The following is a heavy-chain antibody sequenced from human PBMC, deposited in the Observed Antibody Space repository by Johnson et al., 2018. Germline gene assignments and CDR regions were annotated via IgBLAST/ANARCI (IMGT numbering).Heavy chain of an antibody. V-gene: IGHV3-21*03. CDR2: ISSSSRYI. J-gene: IGHJ6*04. CDR3: TTREVAATIDV. D-gene: IGHD6-19*01. Sequence: VQLVESGGGLVKPGGSLRLSCAASGFTFSSYSMNWVRQAPGKGLEWVSSISSSSRYIYYADSVKGRFTISRDNAKNTLYLQMNSLKIEDTAVYYCTTREVAATIDVWGKGTTVTVSS. CDR1: GFTFSSYS.